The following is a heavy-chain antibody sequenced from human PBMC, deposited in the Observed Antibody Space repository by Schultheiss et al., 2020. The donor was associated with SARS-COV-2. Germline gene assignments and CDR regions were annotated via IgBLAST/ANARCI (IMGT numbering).Heavy chain of an antibody. CDR3: ARANYYGSGSYYPPGFDY. V-gene: IGHV3-74*01. CDR2: INYDGSSI. J-gene: IGHJ4*02. Sequence: GGSLRLSCAASGFTFSSYWMHWVRQAPGKGLVWVSRINYDGSSINYADSVKGRFTISRDNAKNTVFLQMNSLRAEDTAVYYCARANYYGSGSYYPPGFDYWGQGTLVTVSS. D-gene: IGHD3-10*01. CDR1: GFTFSSYW.